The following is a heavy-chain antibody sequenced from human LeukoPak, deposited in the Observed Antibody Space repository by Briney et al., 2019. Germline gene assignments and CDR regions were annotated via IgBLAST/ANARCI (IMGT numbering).Heavy chain of an antibody. Sequence: GGSLRLSCTASGFTDNSNYMSWVRQAPGKGLEGVSVIYSGGTTYYADSVKGRFTISRDNSKNTLYLQMNSLRAEDTAMYYCAKSNWSDAGPFDIWGQGTMVTVSS. V-gene: IGHV3-53*01. J-gene: IGHJ3*02. CDR1: GFTDNSNY. CDR2: IYSGGTT. D-gene: IGHD1-20*01. CDR3: AKSNWSDAGPFDI.